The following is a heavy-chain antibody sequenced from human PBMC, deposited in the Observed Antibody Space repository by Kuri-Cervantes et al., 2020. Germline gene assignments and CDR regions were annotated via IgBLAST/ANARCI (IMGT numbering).Heavy chain of an antibody. CDR2: IYYSGST. Sequence: ESLKISCTVSGGSISSSSYYWGWIRQPPGKGLEWIGSIYYSGSTYYHPSLKSRVTISVDTSKNQFSLKLSSVAAADTAVYYCARSPFPNRRKWELPCRWFDPWGQGTLVTVSS. J-gene: IGHJ5*02. V-gene: IGHV4-39*01. CDR3: ARSPFPNRRKWELPCRWFDP. D-gene: IGHD1-26*01. CDR1: GGSISSSSYY.